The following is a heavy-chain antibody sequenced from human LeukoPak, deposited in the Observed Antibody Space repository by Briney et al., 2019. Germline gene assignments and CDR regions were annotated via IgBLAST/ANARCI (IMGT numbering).Heavy chain of an antibody. CDR1: GYTFTSYG. D-gene: IGHD1-26*01. J-gene: IGHJ4*02. CDR3: ARERPHRFGSYPTPFDY. Sequence: GASVKVSCKASGYTFTSYGISWVRQAPGQGLEWMGWISAYNGNTNYAQKLQGRVTMTTDTSTSTAYMELRSLRSDDTAVYYCARERPHRFGSYPTPFDYWGQGTLVTVSS. V-gene: IGHV1-18*01. CDR2: ISAYNGNT.